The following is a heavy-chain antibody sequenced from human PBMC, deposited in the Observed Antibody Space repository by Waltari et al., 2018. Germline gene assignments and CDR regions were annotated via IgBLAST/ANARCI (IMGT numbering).Heavy chain of an antibody. V-gene: IGHV4-38-2*02. Sequence: QVQLQESGPGLMKPSETLSLTCTVSGYSIVSGYYWGWIRQPPGKGLGWIASIYHTGTTYYNPSLKSRVTISIDTSKNQFSLKLNSVTAADTAIYYCAKKVVARDPFDCWGQGTLVTVSS. D-gene: IGHD2-21*02. CDR3: AKKVVARDPFDC. CDR2: IYHTGTT. J-gene: IGHJ4*02. CDR1: GYSIVSGYY.